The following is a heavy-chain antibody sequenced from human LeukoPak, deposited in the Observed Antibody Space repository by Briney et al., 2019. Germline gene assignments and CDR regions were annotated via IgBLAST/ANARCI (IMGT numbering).Heavy chain of an antibody. D-gene: IGHD3-22*01. Sequence: SVKGRFTISRDNARNSLYLQMNSLRAEDTAVYYCARVEYYYDSGDYRAFDYWGQGILVTVSS. J-gene: IGHJ4*02. V-gene: IGHV3-11*06. CDR3: ARVEYYYDSGDYRAFDY.